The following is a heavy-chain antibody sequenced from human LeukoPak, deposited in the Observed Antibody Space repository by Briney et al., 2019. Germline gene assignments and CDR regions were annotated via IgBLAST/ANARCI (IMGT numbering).Heavy chain of an antibody. CDR2: IKQDGSEK. CDR3: ARDGTYTDYDPDFDI. J-gene: IGHJ4*02. CDR1: GFTFSGFW. D-gene: IGHD5-12*01. V-gene: IGHV3-7*04. Sequence: PGGSLRLSCAASGFTFSGFWMSWVRQAPGKGLEWVANIKQDGSEKYYVDSVKGRFTISRDNAKNSLYLQMNSLRAEDTAVFYCARDGTYTDYDPDFDIWGQGTLVTVSS.